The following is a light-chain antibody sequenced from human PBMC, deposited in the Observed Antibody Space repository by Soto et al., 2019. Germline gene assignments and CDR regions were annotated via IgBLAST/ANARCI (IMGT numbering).Light chain of an antibody. Sequence: QSVLTQPPSASASLGASVTLTCTLSSGYSNYKVDWYQQRPGKGPRFVMRVGTGGIVGSKGDGIPDRFSVLGSGLNRYLTIKNIQEEDESDYHCGADHGSGSNFVYLVFGRGTKLTVL. CDR3: GADHGSGSNFVYLV. J-gene: IGLJ2*01. CDR2: VGTGGIVG. CDR1: SGYSNYK. V-gene: IGLV9-49*01.